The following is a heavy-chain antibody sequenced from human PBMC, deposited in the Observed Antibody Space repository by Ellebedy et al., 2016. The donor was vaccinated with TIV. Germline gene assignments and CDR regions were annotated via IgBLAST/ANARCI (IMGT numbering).Heavy chain of an antibody. J-gene: IGHJ6*02. CDR1: GDSISSYF. Sequence: GSLRLXXTVSGDSISSYFWSWIRQPPDKGLEWIGHFYYTGSTNYNPSLKSRVAISGDTSKNQFSLKLSTVTAADTAVYYCARDRSGGGGSGHYYYGMDVWGQGTTVTVSS. CDR2: FYYTGST. CDR3: ARDRSGGGGSGHYYYGMDV. D-gene: IGHD2-15*01. V-gene: IGHV4-59*12.